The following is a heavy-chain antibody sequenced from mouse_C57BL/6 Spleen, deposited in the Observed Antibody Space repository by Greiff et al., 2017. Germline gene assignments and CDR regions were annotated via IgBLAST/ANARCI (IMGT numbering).Heavy chain of an antibody. V-gene: IGHV1-81*01. CDR1: GYTFTSYG. D-gene: IGHD2-4*01. CDR3: APYDYDTYYAMDY. Sequence: QVHVKQSGAELARPGASVKLSCKASGYTFTSYGISWVKQRTGQGLEWIGEIYPRSGNTYYNEKFKGKATLTADKSSSTAYMELRSLTSEDSAVYFCAPYDYDTYYAMDYWGQGTSVTVSS. J-gene: IGHJ4*01. CDR2: IYPRSGNT.